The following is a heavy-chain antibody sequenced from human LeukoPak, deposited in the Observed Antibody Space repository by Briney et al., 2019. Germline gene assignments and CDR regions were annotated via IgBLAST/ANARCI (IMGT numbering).Heavy chain of an antibody. CDR1: GFTFSSYA. CDR2: ISGSGGST. Sequence: GGSLRLSCAASGFTFSSYAMSWARQAPGKGLEWVSAISGSGGSTYYADSVKGRFTISRDNSKNTLYLQMNSLRAEDTAVYYCAKSPSIAAAGTAFDYWGQGTLVTVSS. D-gene: IGHD6-13*01. J-gene: IGHJ4*02. V-gene: IGHV3-23*01. CDR3: AKSPSIAAAGTAFDY.